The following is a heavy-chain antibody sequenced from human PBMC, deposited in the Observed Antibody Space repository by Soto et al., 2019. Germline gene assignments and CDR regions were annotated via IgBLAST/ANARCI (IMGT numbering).Heavy chain of an antibody. D-gene: IGHD2-15*01. CDR3: ARSGSGGSYLLYYYYYGMDV. CDR2: INAGNGNT. CDR1: GYTFTSYA. Sequence: ASLKVSCKASGYTFTSYAMHWVRQAPGQRLEWMGWINAGNGNTKYSQKFQGRVTITRDTSASTAYMELSSLRSEDTAVYYCARSGSGGSYLLYYYYYGMDVWGQGTTVTVSS. V-gene: IGHV1-3*01. J-gene: IGHJ6*02.